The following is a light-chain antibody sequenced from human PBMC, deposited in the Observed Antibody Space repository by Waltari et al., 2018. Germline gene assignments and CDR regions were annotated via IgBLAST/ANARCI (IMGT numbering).Light chain of an antibody. CDR2: DAS. CDR3: QQYSNWPPWT. V-gene: IGKV3-15*01. CDR1: QSVSNN. J-gene: IGKJ1*01. Sequence: EVVMTQSPVTLSVSPGERATLSCRASQSVSNNLAWYQHKPGQAPRLVMYDASTRASGLPARFSGNGSGREFTLTINSLQSEDVAIYYCQQYSNWPPWTFGQGTTVEIK.